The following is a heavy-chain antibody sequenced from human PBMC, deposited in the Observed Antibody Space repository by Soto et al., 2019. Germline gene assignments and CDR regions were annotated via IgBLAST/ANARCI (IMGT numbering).Heavy chain of an antibody. J-gene: IGHJ6*02. V-gene: IGHV1-69*13. Sequence: ASVKVSCKASGGTFSSYAISWVRQAPGQGLEWMGGIIPIFGTANYAQKFQGRVTITADESTSTAYMELSSLRSEDTAVYYCATSTRDIVVVPAAMGGAYYYYYGMDVWGQRTTVTVSS. CDR1: GGTFSSYA. CDR2: IIPIFGTA. CDR3: ATSTRDIVVVPAAMGGAYYYYYGMDV. D-gene: IGHD2-2*01.